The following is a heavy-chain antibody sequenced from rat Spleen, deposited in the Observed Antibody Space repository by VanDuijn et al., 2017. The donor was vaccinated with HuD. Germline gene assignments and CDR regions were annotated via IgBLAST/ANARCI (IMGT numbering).Heavy chain of an antibody. D-gene: IGHD1-2*01. CDR1: GFTFSNYG. V-gene: IGHV5-29*01. CDR3: ARLGIAAIGNWFGY. Sequence: EVQVVESGGGLVQPGRSLKLSCAASGFTFSNYGMAWVRQAPTKGLEWVATINYDGTSTHYRDSVKGRFTISSDNAKSTLYLQMDSLRSEDTATYYCARLGIAAIGNWFGYWGQGTLVTVSS. J-gene: IGHJ3*01. CDR2: INYDGTST.